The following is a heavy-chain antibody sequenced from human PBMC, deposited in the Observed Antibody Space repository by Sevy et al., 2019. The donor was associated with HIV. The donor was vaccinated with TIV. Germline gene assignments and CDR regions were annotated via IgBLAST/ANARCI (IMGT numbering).Heavy chain of an antibody. V-gene: IGHV4-59*01. CDR3: ARVKGLELRLNWFDP. J-gene: IGHJ5*02. CDR1: GGSISSYY. D-gene: IGHD1-7*01. CDR2: IYYSGST. Sequence: SETLSLTCTVSGGSISSYYWSWIRQPPGKGLEWIGYIYYSGSTNYNPSLQSRVTISVDTSKNQFSLKLSSVTAADTAVYYCARVKGLELRLNWFDPWGQGTLVTVSS.